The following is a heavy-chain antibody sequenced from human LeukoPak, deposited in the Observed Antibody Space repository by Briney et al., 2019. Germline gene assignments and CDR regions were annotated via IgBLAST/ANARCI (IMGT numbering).Heavy chain of an antibody. Sequence: PGGSLRLSCAASGFTFSSYAMSWVRQAPGKGLEWVSAISGSGGSTYYADSVKGRFTISRDNSKDTLYLQMNSLRAEDTAVYYCAKVDYGDYWYYFDYWGQGTLVTVSS. CDR2: ISGSGGST. D-gene: IGHD4-17*01. V-gene: IGHV3-23*01. J-gene: IGHJ4*02. CDR1: GFTFSSYA. CDR3: AKVDYGDYWYYFDY.